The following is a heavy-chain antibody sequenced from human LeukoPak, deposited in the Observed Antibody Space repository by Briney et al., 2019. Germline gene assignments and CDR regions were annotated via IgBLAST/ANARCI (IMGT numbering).Heavy chain of an antibody. J-gene: IGHJ4*02. V-gene: IGHV4-30-2*01. CDR3: GGLRGASRDFGG. Sequence: PSETLSLTCTVSGGSISSGGYYWSWIRQPPGKGLEWIGYIYHSESTYYNPSIKSRVTISVDRSKNQFSLKPSSVTAADKAVYYCGGLRGASRDFGGWGPGTLVTAS. D-gene: IGHD3-16*01. CDR1: GGSISSGGYY. CDR2: IYHSEST.